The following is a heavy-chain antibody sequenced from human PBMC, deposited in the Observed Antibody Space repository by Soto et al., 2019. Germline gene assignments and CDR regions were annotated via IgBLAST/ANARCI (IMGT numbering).Heavy chain of an antibody. Sequence: ASVKVSCKASGGTFNSYGLTWVRQAPGQGLEWMGRIVPIFGTANYAQKFQGRVTITADKSTSTAYMELSNLRSEDTAVYYCTSRVNGYSGFATDCWGQGTPVTVSS. V-gene: IGHV1-69*06. J-gene: IGHJ4*02. D-gene: IGHD5-12*01. CDR2: IVPIFGTA. CDR3: TSRVNGYSGFATDC. CDR1: GGTFNSYG.